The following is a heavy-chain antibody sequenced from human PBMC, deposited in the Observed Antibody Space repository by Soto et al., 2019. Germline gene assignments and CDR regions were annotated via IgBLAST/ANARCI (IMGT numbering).Heavy chain of an antibody. V-gene: IGHV4-39*01. D-gene: IGHD1-1*01. Sequence: QLQLQESGPGLVKPSETLSLTCTVSGGSISRSSSYWSWIRQPPGKGLEWIGSISYSRTTYYNPSLKSRVSLSVDTSKNQFSVKLNSVTAADTSVYYCATLTNWNDGIDYWGQGTLVTVSS. CDR1: GGSISRSSSY. J-gene: IGHJ4*02. CDR3: ATLTNWNDGIDY. CDR2: ISYSRTT.